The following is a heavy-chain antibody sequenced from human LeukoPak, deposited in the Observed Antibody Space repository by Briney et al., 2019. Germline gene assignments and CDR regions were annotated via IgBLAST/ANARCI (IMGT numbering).Heavy chain of an antibody. J-gene: IGHJ6*04. CDR2: IYYTGTT. D-gene: IGHD2/OR15-2a*01. Sequence: SETLSLTCAVSGGSISGFFWSWRPQPPGKGRVGCGYIYYTGTTIYNPSLMSRVTMSVDVSKNQFSLDLTSVTGADTAVYYCARHDPVGHFLRGMDVWGEGTTVTVSS. CDR1: GGSISGFF. V-gene: IGHV4-59*08. CDR3: ARHDPVGHFLRGMDV.